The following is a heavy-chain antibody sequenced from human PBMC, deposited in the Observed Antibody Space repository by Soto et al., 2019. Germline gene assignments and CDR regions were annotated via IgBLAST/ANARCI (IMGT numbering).Heavy chain of an antibody. CDR1: GFTFSSYG. J-gene: IGHJ5*02. Sequence: GGSLRLSCAASGFTFSSYGMHWVRQAPGKGLEWVAVISYDGSNKYYADSVKGRFTISRDNSKNTLYLQMNSLRAEDTAVYYCAKLLVIAAAGKESWGQGTLVTVSS. CDR2: ISYDGSNK. CDR3: AKLLVIAAAGKES. D-gene: IGHD6-13*01. V-gene: IGHV3-30*18.